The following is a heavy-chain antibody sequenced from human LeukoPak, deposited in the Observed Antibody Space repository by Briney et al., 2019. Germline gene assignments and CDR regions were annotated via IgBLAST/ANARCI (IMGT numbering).Heavy chain of an antibody. D-gene: IGHD6-19*01. CDR3: ATYSSGWYFHY. CDR2: LHTSGST. J-gene: IGHJ4*02. Sequence: PSQTLSLTCTVSGGSISSGSYYWSWIRQPAGKGRQWIGRLHTSGSTNYNPSLRSRVTISVDTSKNQFSLKLRSMTAADTAVYYCATYSSGWYFHYWGQGTPVTVSS. V-gene: IGHV4-61*02. CDR1: GGSISSGSYY.